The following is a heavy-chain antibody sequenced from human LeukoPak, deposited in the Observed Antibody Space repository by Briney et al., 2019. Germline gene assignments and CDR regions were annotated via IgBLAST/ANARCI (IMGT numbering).Heavy chain of an antibody. V-gene: IGHV4-4*07. CDR3: ARASGSYGYYWFDP. Sequence: SETLSLTCTVSGGSISSYYWSWIRQPAGKGLEWIGRIYTSGSTNYNPSLKSRVTMSVDTSKNQFSLKLGSVTAADTAVYYCARASGSYGYYWFDPWGQGTLVTASS. J-gene: IGHJ5*02. D-gene: IGHD1-26*01. CDR2: IYTSGST. CDR1: GGSISSYY.